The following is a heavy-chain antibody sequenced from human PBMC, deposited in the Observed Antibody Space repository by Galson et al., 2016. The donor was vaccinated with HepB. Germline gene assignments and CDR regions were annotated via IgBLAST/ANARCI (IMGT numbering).Heavy chain of an antibody. CDR1: GGTFSNNA. J-gene: IGHJ6*02. V-gene: IGHV1-69*13. CDR3: ARGEDEQISCYKYYYAMDV. CDR2: IIPIFRTA. Sequence: SVKVSCKASGGTFSNNAISWVRQAPGQGLEWMGGIIPIFRTARYAQKFQGRVTITADESTRTGYMELSSLRSEDTAVYYCARGEDEQISCYKYYYAMDVWGQGTTVNVSS. D-gene: IGHD3-10*01.